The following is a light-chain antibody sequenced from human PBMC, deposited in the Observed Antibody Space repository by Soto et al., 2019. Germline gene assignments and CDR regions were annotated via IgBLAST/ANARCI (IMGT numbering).Light chain of an antibody. Sequence: DIQMTQSPSTLSASVGDRVTITCRASQTINSWLAWYQQKPGKAPKVLIFKASSLKTGVPSRFSGSGSGTEITPTISSLQPDDFAAYYCQQYDSYSSGPFGQGTKVDIK. CDR3: QQYDSYSSGP. CDR2: KAS. J-gene: IGKJ1*01. CDR1: QTINSW. V-gene: IGKV1-5*03.